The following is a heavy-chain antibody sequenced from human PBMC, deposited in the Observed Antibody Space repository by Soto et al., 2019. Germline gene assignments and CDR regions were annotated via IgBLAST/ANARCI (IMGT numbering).Heavy chain of an antibody. V-gene: IGHV1-69*13. CDR1: GGTFSSYA. D-gene: IGHD3-3*01. CDR2: IIPIFGTA. CDR3: ASWEDDYDFWSGALYYYYGMDV. Sequence: ASVKVSCKASGGTFSSYAISWVRQAPGQGLEWMGGIIPIFGTANYAQKFQGRVTITADESTSTAYMELSSLRSEDTAVYYCASWEDDYDFWSGALYYYYGMDVWGQGTTVTVSS. J-gene: IGHJ6*02.